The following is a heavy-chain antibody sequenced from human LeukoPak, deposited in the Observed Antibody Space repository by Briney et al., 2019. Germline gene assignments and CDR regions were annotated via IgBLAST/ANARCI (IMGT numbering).Heavy chain of an antibody. CDR3: ARISLAPSDNFDS. V-gene: IGHV3-23*01. CDR1: AFTFSSHP. CDR2: ICSSIGCT. Sequence: GGSLRLSCAASAFTFSSHPMGWVRRAPGKGMEWVSSICSSIGCTYYADSVRGRFAISRDDSKNTLYLQMNSLRAEDTAVYYCARISLAPSDNFDSWGQGTLVTVSS. J-gene: IGHJ4*02. D-gene: IGHD1-1*01.